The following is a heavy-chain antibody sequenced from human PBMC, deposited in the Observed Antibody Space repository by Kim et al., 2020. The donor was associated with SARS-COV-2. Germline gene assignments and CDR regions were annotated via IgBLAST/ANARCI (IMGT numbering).Heavy chain of an antibody. V-gene: IGHV1-46*01. Sequence: GSCTGYTTRFKGRAHMTRDTSTSTVDMELSSLRSEATAVYYCARGGDYFDYWGQGTLVTVSS. J-gene: IGHJ4*02. D-gene: IGHD3-10*01. CDR2: GSCT. CDR3: ARGGDYFDY.